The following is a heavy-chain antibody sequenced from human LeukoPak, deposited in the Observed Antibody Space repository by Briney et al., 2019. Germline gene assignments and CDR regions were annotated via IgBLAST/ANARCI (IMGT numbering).Heavy chain of an antibody. Sequence: GGSLRLSCAASGFTFSNAWMSWVRQAPGKGLEWVGRIKSKTDGGTTDYAAPVKGRFTISRDDSKNTLYLQMNSLKTEDTAVYYCTTIAYYYDSSGYYHLEEIDYWGQGTLVTVSS. V-gene: IGHV3-15*01. D-gene: IGHD3-22*01. CDR2: IKSKTDGGTT. J-gene: IGHJ4*02. CDR1: GFTFSNAW. CDR3: TTIAYYYDSSGYYHLEEIDY.